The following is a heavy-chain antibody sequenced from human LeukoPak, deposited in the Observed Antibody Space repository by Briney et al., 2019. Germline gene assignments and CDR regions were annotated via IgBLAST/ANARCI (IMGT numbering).Heavy chain of an antibody. V-gene: IGHV3-30-3*01. CDR1: GFTFSSYA. CDR3: ARVIGYSYANGMDV. Sequence: PGGSLRLSCAASGFTFSSYAMHWVRQAPGKGLEWVAVISYDGSNKYYADSVKGRFTISRDNSKNTLYLQMNSLRAEDTAVYYCARVIGYSYANGMDVWGQGTTVTVPS. J-gene: IGHJ6*02. CDR2: ISYDGSNK. D-gene: IGHD5-18*01.